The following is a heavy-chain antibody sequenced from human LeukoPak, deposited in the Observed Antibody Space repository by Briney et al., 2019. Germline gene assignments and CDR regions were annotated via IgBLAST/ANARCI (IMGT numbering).Heavy chain of an antibody. Sequence: GASVKVSCKASGYTFTSYGISWVRQAPGQGLEWMGWISAYNGNTNYAQKLQGRVTMTTDTSTSTAYMELRSLRSDDTAVYYCASTIAAAGGHWFGPWGQGTLVTVSS. J-gene: IGHJ5*02. V-gene: IGHV1-18*01. CDR2: ISAYNGNT. CDR3: ASTIAAAGGHWFGP. D-gene: IGHD6-13*01. CDR1: GYTFTSYG.